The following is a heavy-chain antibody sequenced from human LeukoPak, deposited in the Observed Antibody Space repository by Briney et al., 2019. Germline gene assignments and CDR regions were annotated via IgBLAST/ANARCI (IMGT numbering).Heavy chain of an antibody. J-gene: IGHJ6*03. CDR3: AKRPSSGPRGYYMDV. D-gene: IGHD6-19*01. V-gene: IGHV3-23*01. CDR2: ISGSGGST. CDR1: GFTFSSYA. Sequence: PGGSLRLSCAASGFTFSSYAMSWVRQAPGKGLEWVSAISGSGGSTYYADSVKGRFTISRDNSKNTLYLQMNSLRAEDTAVYYCAKRPSSGPRGYYMDVWGKGTTVTVSS.